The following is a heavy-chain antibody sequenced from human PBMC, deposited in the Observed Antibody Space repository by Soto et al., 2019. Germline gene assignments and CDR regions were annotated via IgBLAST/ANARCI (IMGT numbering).Heavy chain of an antibody. J-gene: IGHJ1*01. CDR1: GFTFSSYA. D-gene: IGHD1-26*01. Sequence: EVQLLESGGGLVQPGGSLRLSCAASGFTFSSYAMSWVRQAPGKGLEWVSAISGSGGSTYYADSVKGRFTISRDNSKNTLYLQMNSLRAEDTAVYYCAKDSPRRGRWASGSFQHWGHGTLVTVSS. CDR3: AKDSPRRGRWASGSFQH. CDR2: ISGSGGST. V-gene: IGHV3-23*01.